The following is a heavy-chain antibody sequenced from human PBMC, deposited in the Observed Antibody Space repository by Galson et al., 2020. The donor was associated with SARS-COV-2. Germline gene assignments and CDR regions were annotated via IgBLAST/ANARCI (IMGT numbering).Heavy chain of an antibody. Sequence: ASVKVSCKASGYTFTGYYMHWVRQAPGQGLEWMGWINPNSGGTNYAQKFQGRVTMTRDTSISTAYMELSRLRSDDTAVYYCAREFSPWVITFGGCDYWGQGTLVTVSS. CDR2: INPNSGGT. V-gene: IGHV1-2*02. CDR3: AREFSPWVITFGGCDY. D-gene: IGHD3-16*01. CDR1: GYTFTGYY. J-gene: IGHJ4*02.